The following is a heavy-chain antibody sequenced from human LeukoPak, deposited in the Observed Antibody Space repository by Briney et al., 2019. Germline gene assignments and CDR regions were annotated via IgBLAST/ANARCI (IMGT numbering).Heavy chain of an antibody. V-gene: IGHV3-11*04. J-gene: IGHJ6*02. Sequence: GGSLRLSCAASGFTVSSNYMSWVRQAPGKGLEWVSYISSSGSTIYYADSVKGRFTISRDNAKNSLYLQMNSLRAEDTAVYYCARLRYYGMDVWGQGTTVTVSS. CDR1: GFTVSSNY. CDR3: ARLRYYGMDV. CDR2: ISSSGSTI.